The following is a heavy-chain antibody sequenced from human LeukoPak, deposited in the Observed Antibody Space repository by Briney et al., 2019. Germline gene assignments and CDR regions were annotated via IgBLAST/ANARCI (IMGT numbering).Heavy chain of an antibody. CDR1: GFTFSSYS. Sequence: GVSLRLSCAASGFTFSSYSMNWVRQAPGKGLEWVSSISSSSSYIYYADSVKGRFTISRDNAKNSLYLQMNSLRAEDTAVYYCARDSEQWPPQMDVWGQGTTVTVSS. CDR2: ISSSSSYI. J-gene: IGHJ6*02. D-gene: IGHD6-19*01. V-gene: IGHV3-21*01. CDR3: ARDSEQWPPQMDV.